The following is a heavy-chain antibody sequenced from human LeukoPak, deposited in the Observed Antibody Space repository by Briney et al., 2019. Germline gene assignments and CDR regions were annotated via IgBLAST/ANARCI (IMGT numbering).Heavy chain of an antibody. V-gene: IGHV3-30*18. CDR3: AKDLGGYGLNWFDP. Sequence: GGSLRLSCAASGFAVSNKFMYWVRQAPGKGLEWVAVISYDGSNKYYADSVKGRFTISRDNSKNTLYLQMNSLRAEDTAVYYCAKDLGGYGLNWFDPWGQGTLVTVSS. CDR1: GFAVSNKF. J-gene: IGHJ5*02. D-gene: IGHD5-12*01. CDR2: ISYDGSNK.